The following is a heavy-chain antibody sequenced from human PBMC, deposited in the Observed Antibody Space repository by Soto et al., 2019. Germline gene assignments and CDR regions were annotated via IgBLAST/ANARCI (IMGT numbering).Heavy chain of an antibody. J-gene: IGHJ6*02. CDR1: GGSISSGGYY. D-gene: IGHD1-1*01. CDR2: IYYSGST. Sequence: SSETLSLTCTVSGGSISSGGYYWSWIRQHPGKGLEWIGYIYYSGSTYYNPSLKSRVTISVDTSKNQFSLKLSSVTAADTAVYYCARGRPEGTYGMDVWGQGTTVTVSS. CDR3: ARGRPEGTYGMDV. V-gene: IGHV4-31*03.